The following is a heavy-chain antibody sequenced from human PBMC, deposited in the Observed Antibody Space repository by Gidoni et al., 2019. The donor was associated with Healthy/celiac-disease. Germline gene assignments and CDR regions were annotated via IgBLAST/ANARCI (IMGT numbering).Heavy chain of an antibody. Sequence: QVTLKESGPVLVKPTETLTLTCTVSGFSLSNARMGVSWIRQPPGKALEWLAHIFSNDEKSYSTSLKSRLTISKDTSKSQVVLTMTNMDPVDTATYYCARIPYEGSSWYYYYYMDVWGKGTTVTVSS. J-gene: IGHJ6*03. D-gene: IGHD6-13*01. CDR3: ARIPYEGSSWYYYYYMDV. CDR2: IFSNDEK. V-gene: IGHV2-26*01. CDR1: GFSLSNARMG.